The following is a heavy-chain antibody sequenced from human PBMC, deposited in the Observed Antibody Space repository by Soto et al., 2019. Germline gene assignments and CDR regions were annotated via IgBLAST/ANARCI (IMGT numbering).Heavy chain of an antibody. D-gene: IGHD5-12*01. CDR1: GFTFSSYS. V-gene: IGHV3-74*01. J-gene: IGHJ4*02. CDR3: ARGLPNFSSCES. CDR2: VSSDGSST. Sequence: EVQLVESGGGLVQPGESLRLSCAASGFTFSSYSMHWIRQAPGKGLVWVARVSSDGSSTVYANSVTGRFTISRDNAKNPLYRQMISLGDEYTAVYYCARGLPNFSSCESWGQGTLVTVS.